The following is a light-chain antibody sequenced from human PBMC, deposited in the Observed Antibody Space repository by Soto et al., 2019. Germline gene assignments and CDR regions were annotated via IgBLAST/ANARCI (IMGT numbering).Light chain of an antibody. CDR1: SSNIGAGND. J-gene: IGLJ2*01. V-gene: IGLV1-40*01. Sequence: QSVLAQPPSVAGAPGQRVTISCTGSSSNIGAGNDVHWYQQLPGTTPRLLIYANNRRPSGVPDRFSGSRSGTSASLAITGLQTEDEADYYCQSYDGSRSVVVFRGGTKLTVL. CDR3: QSYDGSRSVVV. CDR2: ANN.